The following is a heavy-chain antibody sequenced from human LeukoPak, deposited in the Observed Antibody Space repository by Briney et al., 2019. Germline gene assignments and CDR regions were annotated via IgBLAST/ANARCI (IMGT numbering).Heavy chain of an antibody. J-gene: IGHJ3*02. CDR1: GDSASSNRVT. CDR3: ARDQSWTTGFDI. D-gene: IGHD2-8*02. CDR2: TYYMSEWYT. V-gene: IGHV6-1*01. Sequence: SQTLSLTCAISGDSASSNRVTWDWIRQSPSRSLEWLGRTYYMSEWYTAYPVSVESRITITPHTSKNPFSLQLNSVTPEETAGYFCARDQSWTTGFDIWGPGTTVTASS.